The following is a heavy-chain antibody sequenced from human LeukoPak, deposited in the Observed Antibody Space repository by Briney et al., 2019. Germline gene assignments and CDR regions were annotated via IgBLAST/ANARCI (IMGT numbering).Heavy chain of an antibody. Sequence: SETLSLTCIVSGVXISTYYCSWVRQPPGKGLEWIAYIHYTGTINYNPSLKSRLSTTVDTSKRQFSMTLSSVTAADTAVYYCARDIYGSGYGFFDVWGQGALVSVSA. CDR3: ARDIYGSGYGFFDV. J-gene: IGHJ4*02. CDR1: GVXISTYY. V-gene: IGHV4-59*01. D-gene: IGHD3-10*01. CDR2: IHYTGTI.